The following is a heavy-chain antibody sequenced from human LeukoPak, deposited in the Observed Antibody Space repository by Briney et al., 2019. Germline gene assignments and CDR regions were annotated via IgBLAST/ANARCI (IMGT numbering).Heavy chain of an antibody. D-gene: IGHD2-21*01. CDR1: GFTFSSSS. V-gene: IGHV3-23*01. CDR3: AKLVNY. CDR2: IRASDGRT. J-gene: IGHJ4*02. Sequence: PGGSLRLSCVASGFTFSSSSMSWVRQAPGKGLECVSSIRASDGRTYYGDSVEGRFTISRDNSKNTLYLQMNSLRAKDTAVYYCAKLVNYWGQGLLVTVSS.